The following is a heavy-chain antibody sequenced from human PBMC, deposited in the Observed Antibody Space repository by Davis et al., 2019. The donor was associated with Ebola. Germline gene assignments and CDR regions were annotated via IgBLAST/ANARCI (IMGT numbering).Heavy chain of an antibody. D-gene: IGHD2-15*01. CDR1: GYPFTKYG. CDR2: ISTYNGNT. CDR3: VRDWGYCNTGNCPYAMDV. V-gene: IGHV1-18*01. Sequence: ASVKVSCKASGYPFTKYGISWVRQAPGQGPEWMGWISTYNGNTRYTRNMQDRVTMSTDTSTSIAYMELRSLRSDDTAVYYCVRDWGYCNTGNCPYAMDVWGQGTPVTVSS. J-gene: IGHJ6*02.